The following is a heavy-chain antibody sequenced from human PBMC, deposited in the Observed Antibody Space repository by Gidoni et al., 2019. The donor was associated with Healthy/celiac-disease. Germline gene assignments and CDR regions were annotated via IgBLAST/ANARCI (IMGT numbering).Heavy chain of an antibody. V-gene: IGHV3-48*03. CDR1: GFTFSSYE. J-gene: IGHJ6*02. CDR3: ATCIAAHVYYYGMDV. D-gene: IGHD6-6*01. Sequence: EVQLVESGGGLVQPGGSLRLSCAASGFTFSSYEMNWVRQAPGKGLEWVSYISSSGSTIYYADSVKGRFTISRDNAKNSLYLQMNSLRAEDTAVYYCATCIAAHVYYYGMDVWGQGTTVTVSS. CDR2: ISSSGSTI.